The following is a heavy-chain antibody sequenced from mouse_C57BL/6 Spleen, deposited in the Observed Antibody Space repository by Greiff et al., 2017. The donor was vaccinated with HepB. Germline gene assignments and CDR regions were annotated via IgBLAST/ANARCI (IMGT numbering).Heavy chain of an antibody. D-gene: IGHD2-5*01. V-gene: IGHV5-6*01. CDR1: GFTFSSYG. CDR2: ISSGGSYT. CDR3: ARQEDSNRAWFTY. J-gene: IGHJ3*01. Sequence: EVKLVESGGDLVKPGGSLKLSCAASGFTFSSYGMSWVRQTPDKRLEWVATISSGGSYTYYPDSVKGRFTISRDNAKNTLYLQMSSLKSEDTAMYYCARQEDSNRAWFTYWGQRTLVTVSA.